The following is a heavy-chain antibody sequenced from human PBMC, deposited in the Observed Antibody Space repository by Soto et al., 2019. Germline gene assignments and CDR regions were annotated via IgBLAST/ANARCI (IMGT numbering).Heavy chain of an antibody. J-gene: IGHJ3*02. CDR1: GGSIRSYY. CDR3: ASTYYDFWSGRFMRGTFDI. V-gene: IGHV4-59*01. D-gene: IGHD3-3*01. Sequence: TSETLSLTCTVSGGSIRSYYWSWIRQPPGKGLEWIGYIYYSGSTNYNPSLKSRVTISVDTSKNQFSLKLSSVTAADTAVYYCASTYYDFWSGRFMRGTFDIWGQGTMVTVSS. CDR2: IYYSGST.